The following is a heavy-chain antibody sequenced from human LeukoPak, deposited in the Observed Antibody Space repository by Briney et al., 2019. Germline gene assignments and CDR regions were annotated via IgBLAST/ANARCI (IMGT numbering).Heavy chain of an antibody. V-gene: IGHV3-23*01. D-gene: IGHD4-17*01. CDR1: GFTFSSYG. Sequence: GGSLRLSCAASGFTFSSYGMHWVRQAPGKGLEWVSAISGSGGSTYYADSVKGRFTISRDNSKNTLYLQMNSLRAEDTAVYYCAKDARDYGDLDYWGQGTLVTVSS. J-gene: IGHJ4*02. CDR3: AKDARDYGDLDY. CDR2: ISGSGGST.